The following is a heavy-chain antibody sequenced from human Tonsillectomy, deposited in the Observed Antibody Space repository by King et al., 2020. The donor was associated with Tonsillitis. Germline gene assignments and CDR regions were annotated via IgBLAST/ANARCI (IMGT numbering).Heavy chain of an antibody. D-gene: IGHD2-21*01. V-gene: IGHV3-49*03. CDR1: GFTFGDYA. CDR3: TRETMGGKLSILGPYFDY. J-gene: IGHJ4*02. Sequence: VQLVESGGGLVQPGRSLRLSCTASGFTFGDYAMSWFRQAPGKGLEWVGFIRSKAYGGTTEYAASVKGRFTISRDDSESIAYLQMNSLKTEDTAVYYCTRETMGGKLSILGPYFDYWGQGTLVTVSS. CDR2: IRSKAYGGTT.